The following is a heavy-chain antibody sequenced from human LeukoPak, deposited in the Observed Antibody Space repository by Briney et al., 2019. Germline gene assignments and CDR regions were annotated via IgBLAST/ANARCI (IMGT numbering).Heavy chain of an antibody. CDR2: IKQDGSEK. CDR3: AREGKVDYGDYGAFDI. Sequence: GGSLRLSCAASGFTFSSYWMSWVRQAPGKGLEWVANIKQDGSEKYYVDSVRGRFAISRDSGKNALYLQMNSLRAEDTAVYYCAREGKVDYGDYGAFDIWGQGTMVTVSS. J-gene: IGHJ3*02. CDR1: GFTFSSYW. V-gene: IGHV3-7*01. D-gene: IGHD4-17*01.